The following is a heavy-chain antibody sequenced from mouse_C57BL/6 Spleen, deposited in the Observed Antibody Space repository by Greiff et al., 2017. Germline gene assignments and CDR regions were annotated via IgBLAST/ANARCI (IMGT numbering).Heavy chain of an antibody. CDR3: ARRDRKELFDY. V-gene: IGHV5-12*01. J-gene: IGHJ2*01. Sequence: EVNVVESGGGLVQPGGSLKLSCAASGFTFSDYYMYWVRQTPEKRLEWVAYISNGGGSTYYPDTVKGRFTISRDNAKNTLYLQMSRLKSEDTAMYYCARRDRKELFDYWGQGTTLTVSS. CDR2: ISNGGGST. CDR1: GFTFSDYY.